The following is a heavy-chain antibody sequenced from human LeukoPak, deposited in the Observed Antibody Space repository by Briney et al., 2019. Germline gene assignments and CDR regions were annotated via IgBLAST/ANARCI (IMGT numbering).Heavy chain of an antibody. Sequence: ASVKVSCKDSGYTFTSYDINWVRQATGEGLERMGWMKPNSGHTGSEKKFQGRGTITRDTSITTVYMDLSSLRSEDTAVYYCARNVAGTGDFDYWGQGTLVTVSS. V-gene: IGHV1-8*03. J-gene: IGHJ4*02. CDR2: MKPNSGHT. CDR1: GYTFTSYD. CDR3: ARNVAGTGDFDY. D-gene: IGHD6-19*01.